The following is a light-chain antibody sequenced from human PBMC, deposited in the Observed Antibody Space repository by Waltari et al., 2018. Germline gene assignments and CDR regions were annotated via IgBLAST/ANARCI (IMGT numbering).Light chain of an antibody. CDR2: GAS. CDR3: QQFGSSPLT. J-gene: IGKJ4*01. V-gene: IGKV3-20*01. Sequence: DIVLTQSPGTLSLSPGDRVTLSCRASQSVSSSYLAWYQQQPGQAPRILIYGASTRATGIPDRFSGSGSGTDFTLTISRLEPEDFAVYYCQQFGSSPLTFGGGTKVEIK. CDR1: QSVSSSY.